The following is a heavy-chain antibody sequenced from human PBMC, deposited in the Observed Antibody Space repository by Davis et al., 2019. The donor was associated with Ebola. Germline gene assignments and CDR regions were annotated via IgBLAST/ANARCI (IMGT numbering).Heavy chain of an antibody. CDR2: IYYSGST. Sequence: MPSETLSLTCTVSGGPISSYYWSWIRQPPGKGLEWIGYIYYSGSTNYNPSLKSRVTISVDTSKNQFSLKLSSVTAADTAVYYCARHVVVVPAAISLFDYWGQGTLVTVSS. V-gene: IGHV4-59*08. CDR1: GGPISSYY. D-gene: IGHD2-2*02. CDR3: ARHVVVVPAAISLFDY. J-gene: IGHJ4*02.